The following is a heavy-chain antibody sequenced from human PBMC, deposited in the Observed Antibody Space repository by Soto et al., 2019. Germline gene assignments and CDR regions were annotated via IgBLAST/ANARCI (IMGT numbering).Heavy chain of an antibody. V-gene: IGHV4-59*01. J-gene: IGHJ5*02. CDR3: ASADYGDYHCFDP. Sequence: PSETLSLTCTVSGGSISSYYWSWIRQPPGKGLEWIGYIYYSGSTNYNPSLKSRVTISVDTSKNQFSLKLSSVTAADTAVYYCASADYGDYHCFDPWGQGTLVTVSS. CDR1: GGSISSYY. D-gene: IGHD4-17*01. CDR2: IYYSGST.